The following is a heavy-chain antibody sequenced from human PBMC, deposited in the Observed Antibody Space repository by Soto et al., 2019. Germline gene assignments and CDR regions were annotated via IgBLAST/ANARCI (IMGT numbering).Heavy chain of an antibody. Sequence: KSSETLSLTCTVSGGSISSYYWSWIRQPPGKGLEWIGYIYYSGSTNYNPSLKSRVTISVDTSKNQFSLKPSSVTAADTAVYYCARSNRGYYDFWSGPSSNWFDPWGQGTLVTVSS. CDR2: IYYSGST. J-gene: IGHJ5*02. V-gene: IGHV4-59*01. CDR1: GGSISSYY. CDR3: ARSNRGYYDFWSGPSSNWFDP. D-gene: IGHD3-3*01.